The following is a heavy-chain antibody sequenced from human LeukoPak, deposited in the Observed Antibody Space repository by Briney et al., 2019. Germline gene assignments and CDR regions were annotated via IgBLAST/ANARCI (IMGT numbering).Heavy chain of an antibody. J-gene: IGHJ4*02. V-gene: IGHV3-49*04. CDR1: GFTFGDYA. CDR3: SRNYYGDSGGFFDY. D-gene: IGHD4-17*01. Sequence: GRSLRLSCTASGFTFGDYAMSWVRQAPGKGLEWVGFIRSKAYGGTTEYAASVKGRLTISRDDSKSIAYLQMNSPKTEDTALYYCSRNYYGDSGGFFDYWGQGTLVTVSS. CDR2: IRSKAYGGTT.